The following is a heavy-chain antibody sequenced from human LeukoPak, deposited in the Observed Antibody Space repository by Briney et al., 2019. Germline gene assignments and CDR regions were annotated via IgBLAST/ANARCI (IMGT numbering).Heavy chain of an antibody. CDR1: GDSLSSSF. V-gene: IGHV4-4*07. J-gene: IGHJ5*02. Sequence: SETLSLTCTVSGDSLSSSFWSWIRQPAGKGLEWIGRIYTSGYTNYNPSLKSRVTISLDMSKNHFSLRVGSLTAADTAVYYCAGLVVPGHFDPWGQGTLVTVSS. CDR3: AGLVVPGHFDP. D-gene: IGHD2-2*01. CDR2: IYTSGYT.